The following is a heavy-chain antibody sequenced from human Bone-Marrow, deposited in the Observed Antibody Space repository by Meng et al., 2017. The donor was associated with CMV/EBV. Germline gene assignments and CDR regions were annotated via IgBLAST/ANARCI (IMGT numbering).Heavy chain of an antibody. V-gene: IGHV3-21*01. D-gene: IGHD3-16*01. CDR2: ISSSSSYI. CDR1: GFTFSSYS. Sequence: GGSLRLSCAASGFTFSSYSMNWVRQAPGKGLEWVSSISSSSSYIYYADSVKGRFTISRDNSKNTVYLQMNSLRPEETAIYYCAKDLLLFGGANAYFDYWGQGTLVPVSS. CDR3: AKDLLLFGGANAYFDY. J-gene: IGHJ4*02.